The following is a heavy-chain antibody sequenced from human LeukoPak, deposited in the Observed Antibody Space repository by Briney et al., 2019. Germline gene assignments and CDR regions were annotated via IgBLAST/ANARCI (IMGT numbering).Heavy chain of an antibody. D-gene: IGHD5-12*01. J-gene: IGHJ4*02. V-gene: IGHV3-74*03. Sequence: GGSLRLSCAASGFAFSSYWIHWVRQAPGKGLVWVSHINTDGTSTTHADSVKGRFTISRDNAKNTMYLQMNSLRAEDTAVYYCSRGGYSDYDYGPDYWGQGTLVTVS. CDR1: GFAFSSYW. CDR3: SRGGYSDYDYGPDY. CDR2: INTDGTST.